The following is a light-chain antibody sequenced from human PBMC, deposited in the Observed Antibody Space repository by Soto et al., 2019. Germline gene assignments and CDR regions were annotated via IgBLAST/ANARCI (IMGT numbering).Light chain of an antibody. CDR1: SSDVGAYNY. CDR3: CSYADNYSYV. J-gene: IGLJ1*01. CDR2: DVS. V-gene: IGLV2-11*01. Sequence: QSVLTQPRSVSGSPGQSVTISCTGTSSDVGAYNYVSWYQQHPGKAPKPMTYDVSKRPSGVPDRFSGSKSGNTASLTISGLQAEDEADYYCCSYADNYSYVFGTGTKVNVL.